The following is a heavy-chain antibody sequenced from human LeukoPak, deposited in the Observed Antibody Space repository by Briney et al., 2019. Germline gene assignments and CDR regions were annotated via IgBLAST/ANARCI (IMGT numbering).Heavy chain of an antibody. CDR3: ARPQSSSWYLYFQH. D-gene: IGHD6-13*01. Sequence: RASVKVSCEASGYTFTSYAMHWVRQAPGQRLEWMGWINAGNGNTKYSQKFQGRVTITRDTSASTAYMELSSLRSEDTAVYYCARPQSSSWYLYFQHWGQGTLVTVSS. V-gene: IGHV1-3*01. CDR1: GYTFTSYA. J-gene: IGHJ1*01. CDR2: INAGNGNT.